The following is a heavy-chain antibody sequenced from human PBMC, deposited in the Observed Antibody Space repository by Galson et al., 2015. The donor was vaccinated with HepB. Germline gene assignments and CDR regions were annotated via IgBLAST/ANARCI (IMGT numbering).Heavy chain of an antibody. V-gene: IGHV1-18*01. CDR2: ISAYNGNT. CDR1: GYTFSIYG. CDR3: ARDETYYYDSSGYYSGTLFDY. D-gene: IGHD3-22*01. Sequence: SVKVSCKASGYTFSIYGVTWVRQAPGQGLEWMGWISAYNGNTNYAQRFQGRVTMTTDTSTSTAYMELRSLKSDDTAVYYCARDETYYYDSSGYYSGTLFDYWGQGTLVTVSS. J-gene: IGHJ4*02.